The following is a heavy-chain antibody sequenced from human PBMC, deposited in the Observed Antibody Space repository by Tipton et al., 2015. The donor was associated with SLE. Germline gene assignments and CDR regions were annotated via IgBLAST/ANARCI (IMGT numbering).Heavy chain of an antibody. CDR1: GGSIGSSSYY. Sequence: TLSLTCTVSGGSIGSSSYYWDWVRQPPGKGLEWIGTIYSSGNTYYHPSLKSRVTISVDTSKNHFSLKLSSVTAADTAVYYCASRGAYRVFAYWGQGTLVTVSS. CDR2: IYSSGNT. V-gene: IGHV4-39*02. J-gene: IGHJ4*02. D-gene: IGHD5-24*01. CDR3: ASRGAYRVFAY.